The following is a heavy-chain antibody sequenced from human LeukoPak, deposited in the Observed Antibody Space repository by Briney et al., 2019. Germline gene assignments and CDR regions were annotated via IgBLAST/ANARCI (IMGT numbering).Heavy chain of an antibody. V-gene: IGHV4-4*07. CDR3: ARDSRYDSGWFDDGMDV. D-gene: IGHD6-13*01. CDR2: IYTSGST. CDR1: GGSISSYY. J-gene: IGHJ6*02. Sequence: SETLSLTCTVPGGSISSYYWSWIRQPAGKGLEWIGRIYTSGSTNYNPSLKSRVTISLDTSKNQFSLKLSSVTAADTAVYYCARDSRYDSGWFDDGMDVWGPGTTVTVSS.